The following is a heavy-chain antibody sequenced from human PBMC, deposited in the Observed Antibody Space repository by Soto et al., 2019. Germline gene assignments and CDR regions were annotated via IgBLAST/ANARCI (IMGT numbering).Heavy chain of an antibody. Sequence: QVQLVQSGAEVKKPGSSVKVSCKASGGTFSSYAISWVRQAPGQGLEWMGGIIPIFGTADYAQKFQGRVTINADESTSTADRELSSLRSEATAWYYCARHVPAAGYYYGMDVWGQGTTVTVSS. J-gene: IGHJ6*02. CDR2: IIPIFGTA. D-gene: IGHD2-2*01. CDR3: ARHVPAAGYYYGMDV. CDR1: GGTFSSYA. V-gene: IGHV1-69*12.